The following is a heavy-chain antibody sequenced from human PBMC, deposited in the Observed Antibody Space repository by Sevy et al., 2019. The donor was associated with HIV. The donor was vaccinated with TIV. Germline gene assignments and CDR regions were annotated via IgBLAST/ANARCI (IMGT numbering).Heavy chain of an antibody. J-gene: IGHJ5*02. D-gene: IGHD1-26*01. CDR3: AKDRGGNYYADR. CDR2: IWFDGSKK. V-gene: IGHV3-33*06. Sequence: GGSLRLSCAASGFPLSSYTMHWVRQAPGKGLEWVAVIWFDGSKKYYVDSVKGRFTISRDDSKNTLYLEMDNLRVEDTATYFCAKDRGGNYYADRWGQGTLVTV. CDR1: GFPLSSYT.